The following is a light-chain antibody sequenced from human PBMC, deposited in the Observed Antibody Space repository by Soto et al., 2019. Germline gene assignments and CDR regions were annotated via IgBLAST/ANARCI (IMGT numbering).Light chain of an antibody. CDR3: QQYNNLLIT. CDR2: GAS. Sequence: EIVMTQSPATLSVSPGERATLSCRASQSVSSNLAWYQQKPGQAPRLLIYGASTRATGIPARFSGSGSGTEFTLTISSLQSEDFAVYYCQQYNNLLITFGPGTKVDIK. V-gene: IGKV3-15*01. J-gene: IGKJ3*01. CDR1: QSVSSN.